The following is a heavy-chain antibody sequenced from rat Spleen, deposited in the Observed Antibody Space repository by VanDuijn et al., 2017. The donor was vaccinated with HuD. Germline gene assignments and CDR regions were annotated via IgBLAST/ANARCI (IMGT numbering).Heavy chain of an antibody. Sequence: QVQLKESGPGLVQPSQTLSLTCTVSGFSLTSYNVHWVRQPTGKGLEWMGVIWTGGSTDYNSAFKSRLSISRDTSKSQVFLKMNSLQTEDTATYYCARDGGELGYWGQGIMVTVSS. V-gene: IGHV2-30*01. CDR3: ARDGGELGY. J-gene: IGHJ2*01. D-gene: IGHD4-3*01. CDR1: GFSLTSYN. CDR2: IWTGGST.